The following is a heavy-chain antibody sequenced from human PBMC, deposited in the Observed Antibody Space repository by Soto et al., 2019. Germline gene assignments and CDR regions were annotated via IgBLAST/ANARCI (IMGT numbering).Heavy chain of an antibody. Sequence: TGGSLRLSCAASGFTLTSYTMSWVRQASGKGLEWVSSITSSSSHIYYADSVKGRFTISRDNAGNSLYLQMNSLRAEDSAVYYCVRERGLASFYGMDVWGQGTTVTVSS. J-gene: IGHJ6*02. CDR2: ITSSSSHI. CDR3: VRERGLASFYGMDV. V-gene: IGHV3-21*01. D-gene: IGHD3-3*02. CDR1: GFTLTSYT.